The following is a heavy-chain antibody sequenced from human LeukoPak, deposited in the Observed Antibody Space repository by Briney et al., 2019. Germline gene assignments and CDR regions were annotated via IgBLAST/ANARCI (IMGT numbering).Heavy chain of an antibody. CDR3: VTALGDS. D-gene: IGHD5-18*01. CDR1: GFTFRYSW. J-gene: IGHJ5*01. V-gene: IGHV3-74*01. Sequence: PGGSLRLSCAASGFTFRYSWMSWVRQAPGKGLVWVSRINSDRSITNYADSVKGRFTISRDNAKSTMYLQMNSLRAEDTAVYYCVTALGDSWGQGTLVTVSS. CDR2: INSDRSIT.